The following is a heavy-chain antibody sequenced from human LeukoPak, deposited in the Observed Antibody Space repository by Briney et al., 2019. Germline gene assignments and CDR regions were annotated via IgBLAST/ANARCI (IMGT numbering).Heavy chain of an antibody. CDR2: IYHSGST. V-gene: IGHV4-38-2*01. Sequence: SETLSLTCAVSGYSISSGYYWGWIRQPPGKGLEWIGSIYHSGSTYYNPSLKSRVTISVDTSKNQFSLKLSSVTAADTAVYYCARPRGVVVVAATMWFDPWGQGTLVTVSS. CDR3: ARPRGVVVVAATMWFDP. J-gene: IGHJ5*02. CDR1: GYSISSGYY. D-gene: IGHD2-15*01.